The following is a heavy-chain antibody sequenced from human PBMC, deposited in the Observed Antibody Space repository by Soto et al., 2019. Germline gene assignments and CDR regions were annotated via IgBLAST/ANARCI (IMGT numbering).Heavy chain of an antibody. D-gene: IGHD3-22*01. CDR2: ISSSSSTI. J-gene: IGHJ4*02. V-gene: IGHV3-48*02. Sequence: TGGSLRLSCAASGFTFSSYSMNWVRQAPGKGLEWVSYISSSSSTIYYADSVKGRFTISRDNAKNSLYLQMNSLRDEDTAVYYCARDLAIASYYYDSSGYPSYYFDYWGQGTLVTVSS. CDR1: GFTFSSYS. CDR3: ARDLAIASYYYDSSGYPSYYFDY.